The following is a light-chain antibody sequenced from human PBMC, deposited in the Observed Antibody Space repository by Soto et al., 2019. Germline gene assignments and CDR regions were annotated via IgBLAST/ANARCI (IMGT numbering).Light chain of an antibody. CDR2: DTT. Sequence: TEEPSLAVLRGGRVTLTCGSSTGAVTNGHYPYWFQQKPGQAPRTLIYDTTNRHSWTPARFSGSLLGGKAALTLSGAQPEDEAEYYCLLSYNGPYVFGTRTKVTVL. CDR3: LLSYNGPYV. CDR1: TGAVTNGHY. V-gene: IGLV7-46*01. J-gene: IGLJ1*01.